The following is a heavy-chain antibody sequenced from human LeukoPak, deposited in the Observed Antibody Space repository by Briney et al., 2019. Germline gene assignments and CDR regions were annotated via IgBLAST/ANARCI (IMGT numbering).Heavy chain of an antibody. CDR2: ISSSSYEI. D-gene: IGHD6-13*01. CDR1: GFSFTSYT. Sequence: GGSLRLSCAASGFSFTSYTMNWVRQAPGKGLEWVSLISSSSYEIYYGDSVKGRFTISRDNDKNSLYLQMNSLRVEDTALYYCAKGQTMTIAAAQWGQGTLVTVSS. CDR3: AKGQTMTIAAAQ. J-gene: IGHJ4*02. V-gene: IGHV3-21*01.